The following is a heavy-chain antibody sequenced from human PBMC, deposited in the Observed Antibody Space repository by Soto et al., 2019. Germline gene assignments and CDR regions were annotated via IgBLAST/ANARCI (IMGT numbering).Heavy chain of an antibody. Sequence: SETLSLTCTVSSGSISSADYYWSWIRQPPGKGLEWIGNIHYNGNTKYNPSLKSRVSMSVDTSKNQFSLRLISVTAADTAKYFCAREGNLGRWLQPLDFWGQGTLVT. V-gene: IGHV4-61*08. CDR3: AREGNLGRWLQPLDF. CDR1: SGSISSADYY. D-gene: IGHD5-12*01. J-gene: IGHJ4*02. CDR2: IHYNGNT.